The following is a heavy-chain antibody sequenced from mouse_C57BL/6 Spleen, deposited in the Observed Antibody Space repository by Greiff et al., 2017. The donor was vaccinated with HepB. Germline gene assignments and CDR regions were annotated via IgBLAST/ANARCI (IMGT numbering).Heavy chain of an antibody. CDR2: IDPETGGT. CDR3: TRNYYGSSYWAMDY. CDR1: GYTFTDYE. V-gene: IGHV1-15*01. D-gene: IGHD1-1*01. J-gene: IGHJ4*01. Sequence: QVQLKESGAELVRPGASVTLSCKASGYTFTDYEMHWVKQTPVHGLEWIGAIDPETGGTAYNQKFKGKAILTADKSSSTAYMELRSLTSEDSAVYYCTRNYYGSSYWAMDYWGQGTSVTVSS.